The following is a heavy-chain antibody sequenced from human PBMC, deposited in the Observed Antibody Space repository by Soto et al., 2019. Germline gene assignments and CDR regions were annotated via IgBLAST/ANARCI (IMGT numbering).Heavy chain of an antibody. V-gene: IGHV4-61*01. D-gene: IGHD3-10*01. CDR3: SYGSSFDY. J-gene: IGHJ4*02. Sequence: QVQLQESGPGLVKPSETLSLICTVSGASLRSGSYYWSWIRQPPGKGLEWIGYISHSGRTNYDPSLKSRLTVSVDTSQNPFSLQLNSVTAADTAVYYCSYGSSFDYWGQGTLVTVSS. CDR1: GASLRSGSYY. CDR2: ISHSGRT.